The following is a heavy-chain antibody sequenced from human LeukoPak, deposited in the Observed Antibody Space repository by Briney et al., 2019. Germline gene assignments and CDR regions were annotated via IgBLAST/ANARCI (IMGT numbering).Heavy chain of an antibody. J-gene: IGHJ4*02. V-gene: IGHV4-39*01. CDR1: GGSISSGSYY. Sequence: SETLSLTCTVSGGSISSGSYYWGWIRQPPGKGLEWIGSIYYSGSTYYNPSLKSRVTISVDTSKNQFSLKLSSVTAADTAVYYCARLLKGYYFDYWGQGTLVTVSS. CDR3: ARLLKGYYFDY. CDR2: IYYSGST.